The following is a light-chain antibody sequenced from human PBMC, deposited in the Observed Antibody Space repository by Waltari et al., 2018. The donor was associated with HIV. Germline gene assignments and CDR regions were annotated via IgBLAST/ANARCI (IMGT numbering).Light chain of an antibody. CDR1: QSISSY. CDR2: AAS. CDR3: QQSYFTPPWT. J-gene: IGKJ1*01. V-gene: IGKV1-39*01. Sequence: DIQMTQSPSSLSASVGARVTITCRASQSISSYLNWYQQKPGKAPKLLIYAASSLQSGVPSRFSGSGSGTDFTLTISSLQPEDFASYYCQQSYFTPPWTFGQGTKVEIK.